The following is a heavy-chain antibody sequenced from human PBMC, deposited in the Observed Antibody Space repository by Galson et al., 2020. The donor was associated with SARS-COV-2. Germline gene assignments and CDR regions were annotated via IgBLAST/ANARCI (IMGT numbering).Heavy chain of an antibody. V-gene: IGHV4-39*07. J-gene: IGHJ6*02. CDR1: GDSISSNTFY. D-gene: IGHD3-10*01. CDR3: ARVGRLTVLRGARRCMDV. CDR2: IYYTGNN. Sequence: KASETLSLTCSVFGDSISSNTFYWGWIRQTPGKGLEWIGSIYYTGNNYYSPPLKSRLTISIDTSNNQFSLTLSSVTAADTAVYYCARVGRLTVLRGARRCMDVWGQGTTVTVSS.